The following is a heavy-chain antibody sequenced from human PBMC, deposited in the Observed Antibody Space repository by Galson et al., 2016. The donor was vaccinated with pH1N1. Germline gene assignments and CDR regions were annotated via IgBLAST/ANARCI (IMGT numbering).Heavy chain of an antibody. CDR3: ARKICTSNNCLFDY. CDR1: GYTFPNYF. CDR2: INPSGGQT. D-gene: IGHD2-8*01. J-gene: IGHJ4*02. Sequence: SVKVSCKASGYTFPNYFMHWVRQAPGQGLEWMGVINPSGGQTTYAQKFQGRVTMTRDRSTSTVYMELSSLRSGVTAVYYCARKICTSNNCLFDYWGQGTLVTVSS. V-gene: IGHV1-46*01.